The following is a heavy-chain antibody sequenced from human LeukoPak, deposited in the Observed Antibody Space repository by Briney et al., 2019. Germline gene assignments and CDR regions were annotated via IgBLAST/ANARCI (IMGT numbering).Heavy chain of an antibody. Sequence: GRSLRLSCAASGFTFSNYWMHWVRQAPGKGLVWVSRINTDGSRTTYADSVKGRFTISRDNAKNTLYLQMNSLRDEDTAVYYCVRIFCSGGSCLDYWGQGTLVTVSS. J-gene: IGHJ4*02. CDR3: VRIFCSGGSCLDY. D-gene: IGHD2-15*01. CDR1: GFTFSNYW. CDR2: INTDGSRT. V-gene: IGHV3-74*01.